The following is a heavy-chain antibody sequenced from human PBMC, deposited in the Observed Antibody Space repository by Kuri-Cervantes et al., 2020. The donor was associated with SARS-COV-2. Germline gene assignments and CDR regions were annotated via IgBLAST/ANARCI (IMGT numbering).Heavy chain of an antibody. J-gene: IGHJ6*02. CDR3: ARSGSSWYAKPLFYYYGMDV. Sequence: GESLKISCAASGFTFDDYAMHWVRQAPGKGLEWVSLISWDGGSTYYADSVKGRFTISRDNAKNSLYLQMNSLRAEDTAVYYCARSGSSWYAKPLFYYYGMDVWGQGTTVTVSS. V-gene: IGHV3-43D*03. D-gene: IGHD6-13*01. CDR1: GFTFDDYA. CDR2: ISWDGGST.